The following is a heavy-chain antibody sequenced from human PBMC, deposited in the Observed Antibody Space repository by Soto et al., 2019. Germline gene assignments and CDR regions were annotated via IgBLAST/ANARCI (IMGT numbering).Heavy chain of an antibody. CDR2: IKQDGSEK. CDR3: ARGSSSGWPEFDY. D-gene: IGHD6-19*01. J-gene: IGHJ4*02. CDR1: GFTFSSYW. Sequence: GGSLRLSCAASGFTFSSYWMSWVRQAPGKGLEWVANIKQDGSEKYYVDSVKGRFTISRDNAKNSLYLQMNSLRAEDTAVYYCARGSSSGWPEFDYWGQGTLVTVSS. V-gene: IGHV3-7*01.